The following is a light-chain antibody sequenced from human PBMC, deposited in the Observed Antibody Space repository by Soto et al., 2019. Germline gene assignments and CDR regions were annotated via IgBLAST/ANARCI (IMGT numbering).Light chain of an antibody. Sequence: QSVLTQPASVSASPGQSITISCTGTSGYIGNFNFVSWYQQHPGKAPKLMIYEVSNRPSGVSDRFSGSKSGNTASLTISGLQAEDEADYYCSSYITTNSRVFGTGTKVTVL. CDR1: SGYIGNFNF. J-gene: IGLJ1*01. V-gene: IGLV2-14*01. CDR3: SSYITTNSRV. CDR2: EVS.